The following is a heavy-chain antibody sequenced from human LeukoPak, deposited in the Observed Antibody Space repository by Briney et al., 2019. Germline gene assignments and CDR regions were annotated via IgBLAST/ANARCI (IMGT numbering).Heavy chain of an antibody. CDR2: INHSGST. CDR1: GGSFSGYY. J-gene: IGHJ4*02. Sequence: PSETLSLTCAVYGGSFSGYYWSWIRQPPGKGLEWIGEINHSGSTNYNPSLKSRVTISVDTSKNQFSLKLSSVTAADTAVYYCARVRAACSGGSCPTFFDYWGQGTLVTVSS. D-gene: IGHD2-15*01. V-gene: IGHV4-34*01. CDR3: ARVRAACSGGSCPTFFDY.